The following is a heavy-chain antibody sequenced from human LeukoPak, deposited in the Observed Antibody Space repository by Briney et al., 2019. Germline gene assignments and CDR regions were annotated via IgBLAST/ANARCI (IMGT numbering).Heavy chain of an antibody. CDR3: ATLSTVTTFDY. Sequence: GGSLRLSCAASGFTFDDYGMSWVRQAPGKGLEWVSGINWNGGSTGYADSVKGRFTISRDNAKNSLYLQMNSLRAEDTAVYYCATLSTVTTFDYWGQGTLVTVSS. CDR2: INWNGGST. J-gene: IGHJ4*02. V-gene: IGHV3-20*04. CDR1: GFTFDDYG. D-gene: IGHD4-17*01.